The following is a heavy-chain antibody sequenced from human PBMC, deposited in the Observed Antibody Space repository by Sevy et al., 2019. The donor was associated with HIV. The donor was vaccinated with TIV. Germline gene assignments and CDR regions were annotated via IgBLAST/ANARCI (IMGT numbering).Heavy chain of an antibody. Sequence: GGSLRLSCEASGFTFNNFPIHWVRQAPGKGLDWVAVVSFDGGSKYYADSVKGRFTVSRDNSKNTVYLQLNSLRAEDTAVYYCVRERARSITFDIWGQRTLVTVSS. CDR1: GFTFNNFP. D-gene: IGHD3-3*01. CDR2: VSFDGGSK. V-gene: IGHV3-30-3*01. J-gene: IGHJ3*02. CDR3: VRERARSITFDI.